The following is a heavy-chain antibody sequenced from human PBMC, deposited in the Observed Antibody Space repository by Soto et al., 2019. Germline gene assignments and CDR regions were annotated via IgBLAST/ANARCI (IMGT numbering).Heavy chain of an antibody. Sequence: QVQLQESGPGLVKPSETLSLTCIVSGASISGYYWSWVRQPAGKGLEWIGRFYTSGSANTNYNPSLKSRVTMSVDTSKNHFSLKMTSVTAADTAVYYCVRESGGGGYCSGGSCYGMDVWXXXTTVTVXS. CDR1: GASISGYY. CDR3: VRESGGGGYCSGGSCYGMDV. V-gene: IGHV4-4*07. CDR2: FYTSGSANT. D-gene: IGHD2-15*01. J-gene: IGHJ6*01.